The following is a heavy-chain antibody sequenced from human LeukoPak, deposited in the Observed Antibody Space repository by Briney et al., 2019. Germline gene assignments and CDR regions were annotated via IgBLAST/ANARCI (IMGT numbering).Heavy chain of an antibody. D-gene: IGHD3-22*01. CDR2: IDDGGST. J-gene: IGHJ5*02. Sequence: SETLSLTCNVSGYSISSAYYWAWIRQSPGKGLEWIGSIDDGGSTSYNPSLRSRVAVSVDTSKNQFSLKLSSVTAADTAVYYCARTLHYYDSSGYYTRVWFDPWGQGTLVTVSS. V-gene: IGHV4-38-2*02. CDR1: GYSISSAYY. CDR3: ARTLHYYDSSGYYTRVWFDP.